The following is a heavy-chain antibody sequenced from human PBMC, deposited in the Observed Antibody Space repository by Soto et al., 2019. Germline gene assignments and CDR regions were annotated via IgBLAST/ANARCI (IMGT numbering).Heavy chain of an antibody. CDR1: GFTFSTFA. V-gene: IGHV3-30-3*01. CDR3: ARDGLPDDFRSGGYWFDP. J-gene: IGHJ5*02. CDR2: ISHDGRIE. D-gene: IGHD3-3*01. Sequence: QVPLVESGGGVVQPGRSLRLSCAASGFTFSTFALHWVRQAPGEGLEWVALISHDGRIEKYADSVKGRFTISRDNSKNTLYMQIDSLRLEDTGVYYCARDGLPDDFRSGGYWFDPWGQGTQVTVSS.